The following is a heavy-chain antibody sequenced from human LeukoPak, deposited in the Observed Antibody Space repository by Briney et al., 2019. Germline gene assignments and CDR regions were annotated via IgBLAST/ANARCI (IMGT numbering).Heavy chain of an antibody. V-gene: IGHV4-34*01. CDR2: INHSGST. Sequence: PSETLSLTCAVYGGSFSGYYWSWIRQPPGKGLEWIGEINHSGSTNYNPSLKSRVTISVDTSKNQFSLKLSSVTAADTAVYYCARHPRRYCSSTSCPAGRYYYMDVWGKGTTVTVSS. J-gene: IGHJ6*03. CDR1: GGSFSGYY. D-gene: IGHD2-2*01. CDR3: ARHPRRYCSSTSCPAGRYYYMDV.